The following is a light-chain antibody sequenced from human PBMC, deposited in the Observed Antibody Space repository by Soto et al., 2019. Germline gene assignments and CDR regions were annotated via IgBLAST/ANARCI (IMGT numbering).Light chain of an antibody. V-gene: IGLV2-8*01. Sequence: SALTQPPSASGSPGQSVAISCTGTSSDIGGYNYVSWYQQHSGKAPKLIIYEVTRRPSGVPYRFSGSKSGSTASLTVSGLHAEDEADYYCASYAGNNVVFGGGTKLTVL. CDR1: SSDIGGYNY. J-gene: IGLJ2*01. CDR3: ASYAGNNVV. CDR2: EVT.